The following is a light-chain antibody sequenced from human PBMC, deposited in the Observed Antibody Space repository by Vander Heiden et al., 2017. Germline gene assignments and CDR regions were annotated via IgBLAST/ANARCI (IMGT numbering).Light chain of an antibody. J-gene: IGLJ1*01. CDR2: DDS. Sequence: SYVLTQPPSVSVAPGQTSTITCGGNNIGSRSVHWYQQKPGQAPVLVVYDDSDRPSGIPERFSGSNSGNTATLTISRVEAGDEADYYCQVWDSDIDHYVFGAGTKVTVL. CDR3: QVWDSDIDHYV. V-gene: IGLV3-21*02. CDR1: NIGSRS.